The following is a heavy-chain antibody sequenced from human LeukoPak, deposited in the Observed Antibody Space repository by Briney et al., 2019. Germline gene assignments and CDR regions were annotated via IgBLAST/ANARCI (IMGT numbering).Heavy chain of an antibody. D-gene: IGHD3-3*01. CDR3: AGVRSYYDFISLDYYYYYMDV. J-gene: IGHJ6*03. CDR2: ISSSSSYI. CDR1: GFTFSSYS. V-gene: IGHV3-21*01. Sequence: PGGSLRLSCAASGFTFSSYSMNWVRQAPGKGLEWVSSISSSSSYIYYADSVKGRFTISRDNAKNSLYLQMNSLRAEDTAVYYCAGVRSYYDFISLDYYYYYMDVWGKGTTVTVSS.